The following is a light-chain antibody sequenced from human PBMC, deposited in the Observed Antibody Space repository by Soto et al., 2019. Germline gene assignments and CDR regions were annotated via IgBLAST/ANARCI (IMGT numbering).Light chain of an antibody. J-gene: IGLJ7*01. CDR2: ENN. V-gene: IGLV6-57*04. Sequence: NFMLTQPHSVSESPGKTVTISCTRSTGSIASNYVQWHQQRPGSAPTTVMFENNQRPSGVPDRFSGSIDSSSNSASLTISGLKPEDEADYYCQSSDGRKAVFGGGTQLTVL. CDR3: QSSDGRKAV. CDR1: TGSIASNY.